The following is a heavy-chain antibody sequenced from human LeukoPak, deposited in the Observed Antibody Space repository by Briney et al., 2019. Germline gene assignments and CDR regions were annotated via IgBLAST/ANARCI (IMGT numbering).Heavy chain of an antibody. J-gene: IGHJ4*02. CDR2: IYTTGST. CDR3: ARVGGYADYAFDY. D-gene: IGHD4-17*01. CDR1: SGSISSYY. V-gene: IGHV4-4*07. Sequence: SETLSLTCTVSSGSISSYYWSWIRQPAGKGLEWIGRIYTTGSTNYSPSLKSRVTISVDTSKNQFSLKLSSVTAADTAVYYCARVGGYADYAFDYWGQGTLVTVSS.